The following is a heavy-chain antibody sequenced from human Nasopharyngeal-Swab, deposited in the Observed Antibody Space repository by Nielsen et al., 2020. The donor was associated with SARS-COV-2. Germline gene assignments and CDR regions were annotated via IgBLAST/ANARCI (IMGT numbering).Heavy chain of an antibody. V-gene: IGHV3-9*01. CDR1: GFTFDDYA. CDR2: ISWNSGST. D-gene: IGHD7-27*01. J-gene: IGHJ4*02. Sequence: SLKISCAASGFTFDDYAMHWVRQAPGKGPEWVSGISWNSGSTGYADSVKGRFTNPRDNAKNSLYLQMNSLRAEDTALYYCAKDGGGLTGDLYYFDYWGQGTLVTVSS. CDR3: AKDGGGLTGDLYYFDY.